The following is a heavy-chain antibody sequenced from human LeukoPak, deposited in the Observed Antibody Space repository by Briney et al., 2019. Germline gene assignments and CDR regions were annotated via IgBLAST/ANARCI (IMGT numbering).Heavy chain of an antibody. CDR1: GFTFSSYA. J-gene: IGHJ5*02. Sequence: GGSLRLSCAASGFTFSSYAMTWYRQAPGKGLECVAHIKGDASEKYYLDSVKGRFTISRDNAKNSLYLQMNSLRAEDTAVYYCARQAGVTWGQGTLVTVSS. V-gene: IGHV3-7*01. CDR2: IKGDASEK. CDR3: ARQAGVT. D-gene: IGHD6-19*01.